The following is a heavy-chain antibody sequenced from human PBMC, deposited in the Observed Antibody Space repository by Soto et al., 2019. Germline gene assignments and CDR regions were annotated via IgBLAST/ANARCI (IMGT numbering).Heavy chain of an antibody. D-gene: IGHD4-17*01. CDR1: GGPLSSSNW. CDR2: IYHSGST. J-gene: IGHJ4*02. CDR3: ASDYGDYERGEY. Sequence: QVQLQESGPGLVKPSGTLSLTCAVSGGPLSSSNWWSWVRQPPGKRLEWIGEIYHSGSTNYNPSLKSRVTISVDKSKNQFSLKLSSVTAADTAVYYCASDYGDYERGEYWGQGTLVTVSS. V-gene: IGHV4-4*02.